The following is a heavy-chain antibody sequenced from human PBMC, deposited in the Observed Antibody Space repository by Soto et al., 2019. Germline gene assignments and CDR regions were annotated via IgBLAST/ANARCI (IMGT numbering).Heavy chain of an antibody. CDR1: GFTFSSYS. D-gene: IGHD3-3*01. CDR3: ARGFSFDY. V-gene: IGHV3-48*02. J-gene: IGHJ4*02. Sequence: PGESLKISCAASGFTFSSYSMNWVRQAPGKGLEWVSYISSSSTIYYADSVKGRFTISRDNAKNSLYLQMNSLRDEDTAVYYCARGFSFDYWGQGTLVTVSS. CDR2: ISSSSTI.